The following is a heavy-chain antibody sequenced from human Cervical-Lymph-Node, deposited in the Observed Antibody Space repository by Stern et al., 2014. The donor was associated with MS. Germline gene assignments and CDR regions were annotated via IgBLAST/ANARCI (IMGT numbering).Heavy chain of an antibody. V-gene: IGHV3-33*01. J-gene: IGHJ4*02. CDR1: GFTFHRYG. Sequence: VQLVESGGGVVQPGRSLRLSCAASGFTFHRYGMHWVRQAPGKGLEWVAGIGDDGNNKYYVDSVEGRFIISRDNSKNTVFLQMNSLRAEDTAVYYCARESDPRDSNGWYFYDYWGQGTLVTVSS. CDR3: ARESDPRDSNGWYFYDY. D-gene: IGHD6-19*01. CDR2: IGDDGNNK.